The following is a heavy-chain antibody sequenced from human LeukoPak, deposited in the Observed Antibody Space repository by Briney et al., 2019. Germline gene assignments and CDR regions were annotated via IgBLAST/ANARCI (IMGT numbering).Heavy chain of an antibody. CDR2: MNPNSGNT. D-gene: IGHD6-6*01. J-gene: IGHJ6*03. V-gene: IGHV1-8*01. Sequence: ASVTVSCKASGYTFTSYDINWVRQATGQGLEWMGWMNPNSGNTGYAQKFQGRVTITRNTSISTAYMELSSLKSEDTAVYYCARGGAARRRYYYYYMDVWGKGTTVTVSS. CDR1: GYTFTSYD. CDR3: ARGGAARRRYYYYYMDV.